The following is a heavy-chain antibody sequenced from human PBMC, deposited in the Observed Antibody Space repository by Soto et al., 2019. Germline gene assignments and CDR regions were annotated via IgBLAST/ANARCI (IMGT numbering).Heavy chain of an antibody. Sequence: TSETLSLTCAVSGGSISSSNWWSWVRQPPGKGLEWIGEIYHSGSTNYNPSLKSRVTISVDKSKNQFSLKLSSVTAADTAVYYCARGAAAGPRYFDYWGQGTLVTVSS. D-gene: IGHD6-13*01. CDR2: IYHSGST. CDR3: ARGAAAGPRYFDY. V-gene: IGHV4-4*02. J-gene: IGHJ4*02. CDR1: GGSISSSNW.